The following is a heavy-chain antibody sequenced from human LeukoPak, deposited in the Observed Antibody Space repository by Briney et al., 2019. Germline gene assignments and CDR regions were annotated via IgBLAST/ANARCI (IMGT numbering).Heavy chain of an antibody. Sequence: ASVKVSCKGSGYTFTSYGISWGRQAPRQRLEWIGGITSYTGNTKNAQKLQSTVTMITGTSPRKAYMELRSVRSDDTGVYYCARDPNIVGATPDFDYWGQGTLVSVCS. CDR2: ITSYTGNT. D-gene: IGHD1-26*01. V-gene: IGHV1-18*01. J-gene: IGHJ4*02. CDR1: GYTFTSYG. CDR3: ARDPNIVGATPDFDY.